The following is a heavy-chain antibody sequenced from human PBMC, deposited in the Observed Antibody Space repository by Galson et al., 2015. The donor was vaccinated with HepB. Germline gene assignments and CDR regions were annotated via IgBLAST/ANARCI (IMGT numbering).Heavy chain of an antibody. CDR3: AKDLPRFSSGWSWGGY. D-gene: IGHD6-19*01. V-gene: IGHV3-30*18. Sequence: SLRLSCAASGFSFSSFGMHWVRQAPGKGLEWVAFVSFDGSDKVYADSVKGRFTISKDNSKNAVSLHMNSLRPEDTAIYYCAKDLPRFSSGWSWGGYWGQGTLVTVSS. J-gene: IGHJ4*02. CDR1: GFSFSSFG. CDR2: VSFDGSDK.